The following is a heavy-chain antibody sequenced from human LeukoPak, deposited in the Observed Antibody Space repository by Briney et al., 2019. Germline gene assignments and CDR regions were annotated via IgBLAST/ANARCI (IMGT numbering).Heavy chain of an antibody. CDR1: GGSFSGYY. CDR2: INHSASA. Sequence: SETLSLTCAVYGGSFSGYYWNWIRQAPGKGLEWIGEINHSASARYSPSLKSRVTMSVDTSKNQFSLKLTSVTAADTAIYYCAREIIWGTYRRLYYFDYWGQGTLVTVSS. D-gene: IGHD3-16*02. V-gene: IGHV4-34*01. J-gene: IGHJ4*02. CDR3: AREIIWGTYRRLYYFDY.